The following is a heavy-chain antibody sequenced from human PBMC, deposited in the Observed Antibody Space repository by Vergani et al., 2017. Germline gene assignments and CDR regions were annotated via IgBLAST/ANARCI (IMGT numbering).Heavy chain of an antibody. CDR1: GDSVSSNSAA. CDR2: TYYRSKWYN. Sequence: QVQLQQSGPGLVKPSQTLSLTCAISGDSVSSNSAAWNWIRQSPSRGLEWLGRTYYRSKWYNDYAVSVKSRITINPDTSKNQYSLQLNSVTPEDTAVYYCARDHQLVSYSSGWYSIFRFDPWGQGTLVAVSS. J-gene: IGHJ5*02. V-gene: IGHV6-1*01. D-gene: IGHD6-19*01. CDR3: ARDHQLVSYSSGWYSIFRFDP.